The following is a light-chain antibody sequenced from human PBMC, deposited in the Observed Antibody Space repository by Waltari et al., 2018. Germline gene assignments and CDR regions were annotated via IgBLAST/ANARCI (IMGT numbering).Light chain of an antibody. V-gene: IGKV1-39*01. Sequence: DIKMTQSPSSLSASVGDRVTIICRASQSISTYLNWYQQKPGKAHKVLIYIASNLQGGVPSRFSGSGSGTDFTLTISSLQPEDFATYFCQQSFSTPLTFGGGTKVEIK. CDR2: IAS. J-gene: IGKJ4*01. CDR3: QQSFSTPLT. CDR1: QSISTY.